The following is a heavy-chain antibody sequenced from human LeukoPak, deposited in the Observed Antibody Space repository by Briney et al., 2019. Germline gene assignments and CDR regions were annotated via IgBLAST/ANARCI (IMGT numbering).Heavy chain of an antibody. CDR1: GYTFTGYY. CDR2: INPNSGGT. V-gene: IGHV1-2*02. D-gene: IGHD2-2*01. CDR3: ARAGVPAAKPQPFDY. Sequence: GASVKVSCKASGYTFTGYYMHWVRQAPGQGLEWMGWINPNSGGTNYAQKFQGRVTMTRDTSISTAYMELSRLRSDDTAVYYCARAGVPAAKPQPFDYWGQGTLVTVSS. J-gene: IGHJ4*02.